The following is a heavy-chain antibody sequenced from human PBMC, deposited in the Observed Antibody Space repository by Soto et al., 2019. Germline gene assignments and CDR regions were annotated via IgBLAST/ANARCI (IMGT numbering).Heavy chain of an antibody. CDR2: IIPIFGTA. D-gene: IGHD3-3*01. CDR1: GGTFSSYA. Sequence: GASVKVSCKASGGTFSSYAISWVRQAPGQGLEWMGGIIPIFGTANYAQKFQGRVTITADESTSTAYMELSSLRSEDAAVYYCATDYPRGEWLSRKRSYYYYGMDVWGQGTTVTVSS. V-gene: IGHV1-69*13. J-gene: IGHJ6*02. CDR3: ATDYPRGEWLSRKRSYYYYGMDV.